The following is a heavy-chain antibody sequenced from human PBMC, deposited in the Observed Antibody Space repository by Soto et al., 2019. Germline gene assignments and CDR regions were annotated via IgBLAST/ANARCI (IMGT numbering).Heavy chain of an antibody. D-gene: IGHD1-1*01. CDR1: GGSVNSGDYY. CDR2: IFYSGAT. V-gene: IGHV4-30-4*01. Sequence: PSATLSLTCTVSGGSVNSGDYYWSWIRQSPGKGLEWSGSIFYSGATDYNPSLQGRITISIATSKNQFSLRLTSVTATGTDLYDCARDWVLDIWFVPWGAGTLVTISS. CDR3: ARDWVLDIWFVP. J-gene: IGHJ5*02.